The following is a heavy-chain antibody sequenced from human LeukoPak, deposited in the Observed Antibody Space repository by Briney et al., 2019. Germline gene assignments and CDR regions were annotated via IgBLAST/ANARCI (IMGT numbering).Heavy chain of an antibody. CDR3: ARVRIGAFDI. D-gene: IGHD2/OR15-2a*01. Sequence: PGGSLRLSCAASGFTFSSYAMSWVRQAPGKGLEWVSSISSSSSYIYYADSLKGRFTISRDNAKNSLYLQMNSLRAEDTAVYYCARVRIGAFDIWGQGTMVTVSS. CDR1: GFTFSSYA. J-gene: IGHJ3*02. V-gene: IGHV3-21*01. CDR2: ISSSSSYI.